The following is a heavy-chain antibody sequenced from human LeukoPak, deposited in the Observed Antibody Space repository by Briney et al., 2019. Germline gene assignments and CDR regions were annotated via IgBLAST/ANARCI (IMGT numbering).Heavy chain of an antibody. CDR3: ARDRFYGSGSDIFDY. V-gene: IGHV3-33*01. J-gene: IGHJ4*02. CDR1: GFTFSSYG. D-gene: IGHD3-10*01. CDR2: IWYDGSNK. Sequence: GGSLRLSCAASGFTFSSYGMHWVRQAPGKGLEWGAVIWYDGSNKYYADSVKGRFTISRDNSKNTLYLQMNSLRAEDTAVYYCARDRFYGSGSDIFDYWGQGTLVTVSS.